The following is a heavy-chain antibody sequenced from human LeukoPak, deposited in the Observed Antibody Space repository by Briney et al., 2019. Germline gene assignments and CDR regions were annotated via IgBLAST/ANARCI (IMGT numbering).Heavy chain of an antibody. CDR3: AWGVVDRFDY. D-gene: IGHD3-22*01. V-gene: IGHV1-69*04. J-gene: IGHJ4*02. Sequence: ASVKVSCKDSGCTLNSYAISWVRQAPGQGLEWMGGIIPLLGIAHYAQKFQGRVTITADKSTSTAYMELSSLRSEYTAVYYCAWGVVDRFDYWGQGTLVTVSS. CDR1: GCTLNSYA. CDR2: IIPLLGIA.